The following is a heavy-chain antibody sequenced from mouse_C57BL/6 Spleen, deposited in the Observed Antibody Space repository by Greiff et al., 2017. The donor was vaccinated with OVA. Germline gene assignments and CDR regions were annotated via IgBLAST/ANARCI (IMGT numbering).Heavy chain of an antibody. Sequence: VQGVESGAELVKPGASVKMSCKASGYTFTTYPIEWMKQNHGKSLEWIGNFHPYNDDTKYNEKFKGKATLTVEKSSSTVYLELSRLTSDDSAVYYCARRSYDYDWFAYWGQGTLVTVSA. J-gene: IGHJ3*01. D-gene: IGHD2-4*01. CDR3: ARRSYDYDWFAY. V-gene: IGHV1-47*01. CDR1: GYTFTTYP. CDR2: FHPYNDDT.